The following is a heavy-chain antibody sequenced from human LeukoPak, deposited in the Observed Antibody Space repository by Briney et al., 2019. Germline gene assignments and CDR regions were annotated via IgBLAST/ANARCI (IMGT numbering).Heavy chain of an antibody. J-gene: IGHJ4*02. Sequence: SETLSLTCTVSGGSISGYYWSWIRQAAGKGLEWIGRVYSTGTTNYNPSLVSRATLSIDTSKNQFSLKVRSVTAADTAVYFCARGIYGGDTGYYFDYWGQGTLVTVSS. V-gene: IGHV4-4*07. CDR3: ARGIYGGDTGYYFDY. CDR1: GGSISGYY. CDR2: VYSTGTT. D-gene: IGHD4-23*01.